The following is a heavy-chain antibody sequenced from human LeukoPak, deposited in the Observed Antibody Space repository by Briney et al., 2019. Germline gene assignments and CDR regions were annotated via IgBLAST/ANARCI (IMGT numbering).Heavy chain of an antibody. CDR1: GYTLTELS. J-gene: IGHJ4*02. CDR3: ATLTSHSSGYPYYFDY. Sequence: ASVKVSCKVSGYTLTELSMHWVRQAPGKGLEWMGGFDPEDGETIYAQKFQGGVTMTEDTSTDTAYMELSSLRSEDTAVYYCATLTSHSSGYPYYFDYWGQRTLVTVSS. V-gene: IGHV1-24*01. CDR2: FDPEDGET. D-gene: IGHD3-22*01.